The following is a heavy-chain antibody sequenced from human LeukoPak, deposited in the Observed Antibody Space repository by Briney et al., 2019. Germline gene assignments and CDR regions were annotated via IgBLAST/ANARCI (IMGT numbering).Heavy chain of an antibody. D-gene: IGHD2-2*02. Sequence: SQTLSLTCTVSGGSISSGSYYWSWIRQPAGKGLEWFGRIYTSGSTNYNPSLKSRVTISVDTSKNQFSLKLSSVTAADTTVYYCARGCSSTSCYKPFDYWGQGTLVTVSS. CDR2: IYTSGST. J-gene: IGHJ4*02. CDR3: ARGCSSTSCYKPFDY. V-gene: IGHV4-61*02. CDR1: GGSISSGSYY.